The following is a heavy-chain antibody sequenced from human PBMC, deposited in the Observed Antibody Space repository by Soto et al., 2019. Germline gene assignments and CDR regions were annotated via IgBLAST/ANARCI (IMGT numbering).Heavy chain of an antibody. V-gene: IGHV3-30*18. CDR3: AKRLLRGTTLSVLDY. J-gene: IGHJ4*02. CDR1: GFTLSSFG. D-gene: IGHD4-17*01. CDR2: LSYDGSKE. Sequence: GGSLRLSCAASGFTLSSFGMHWVRQAPGKGLEWVALLSYDGSKEYYADSVKGRFSVSRDNSKNTLYLQMNSLRVEDTAVYFCAKRLLRGTTLSVLDYWGRGTLVTVSS.